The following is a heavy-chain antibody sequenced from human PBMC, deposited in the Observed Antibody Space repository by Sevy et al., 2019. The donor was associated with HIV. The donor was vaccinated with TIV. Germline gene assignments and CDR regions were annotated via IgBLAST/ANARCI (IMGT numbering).Heavy chain of an antibody. V-gene: IGHV3-7*01. J-gene: IGHJ3*02. CDR3: AVEGVIYDDDGRDFDDAFDI. CDR2: IKQGGNEQ. D-gene: IGHD2-21*01. Sequence: GGSLRLSCAASAFSLSNYYMTWVRQAPGKGLEWVANIKQGGNEQFYLESVKGRFTISRDDSKNSVYLQMTSLRAEDTAVYYGAVEGVIYDDDGRDFDDAFDIWGHGTMVTVSS. CDR1: AFSLSNYY.